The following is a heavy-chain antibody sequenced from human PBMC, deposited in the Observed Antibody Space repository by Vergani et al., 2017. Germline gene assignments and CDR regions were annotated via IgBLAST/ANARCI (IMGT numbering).Heavy chain of an antibody. D-gene: IGHD3-22*01. Sequence: EVQLVESGGGLVQPGRSLRLSCAASGFTFDDYAMHWVRQAPGKGLEWVSGISWNSGSIGYADSVKGRFTISRDNSKNSLYLEINNLRVEDTALYFCAKDMKIFSEYSSAFDNWGQGTRVTVSS. CDR1: GFTFDDYA. J-gene: IGHJ4*02. V-gene: IGHV3-9*01. CDR3: AKDMKIFSEYSSAFDN. CDR2: ISWNSGSI.